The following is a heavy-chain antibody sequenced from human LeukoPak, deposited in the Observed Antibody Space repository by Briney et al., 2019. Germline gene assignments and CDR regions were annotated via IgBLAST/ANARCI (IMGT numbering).Heavy chain of an antibody. CDR3: ASLTYYHSGR. CDR2: ISGSGPTL. J-gene: IGHJ4*02. Sequence: PGGSLRLSCAASGFTFSDYYMSWIRQAPGKGLEWVSYISGSGPTLNYADSVKGRFTISRDNARNSLYLQMNSLRAGDTAVYYCASLTYYHSGRWGQGTLVTVSS. D-gene: IGHD1-26*01. V-gene: IGHV3-11*01. CDR1: GFTFSDYY.